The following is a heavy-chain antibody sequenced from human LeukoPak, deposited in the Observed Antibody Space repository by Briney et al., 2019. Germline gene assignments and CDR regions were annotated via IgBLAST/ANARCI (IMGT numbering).Heavy chain of an antibody. CDR2: VYYTGST. J-gene: IGHJ5*02. CDR3: ARHSGSGSLSRPFDP. Sequence: SETLSLTCTVSGDSVTSGTFYWAWLRQPPGKGQEWIATVYYTGSTYYNPSLKSRVTISIDTSKNQFSLKLRSVVAPDTAVYYCARHSGSGSLSRPFDPWGQGTLVTVSS. D-gene: IGHD3-10*01. CDR1: GDSVTSGTFY. V-gene: IGHV4-39*01.